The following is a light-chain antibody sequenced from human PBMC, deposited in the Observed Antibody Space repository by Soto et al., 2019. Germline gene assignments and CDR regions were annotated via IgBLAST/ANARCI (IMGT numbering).Light chain of an antibody. Sequence: QSVLTQPRSVSGSPGQSVTISCTGTSSDVGGYNYVSWYQQHPGKAPKLMIYDVSKRPSGVPDRFSGSKSGNTASLTVSGLQAEDEADYYCSSYAASNNFYFVFGGGTKLTVL. CDR3: SSYAASNNFYFV. V-gene: IGLV2-11*01. CDR1: SSDVGGYNY. CDR2: DVS. J-gene: IGLJ3*02.